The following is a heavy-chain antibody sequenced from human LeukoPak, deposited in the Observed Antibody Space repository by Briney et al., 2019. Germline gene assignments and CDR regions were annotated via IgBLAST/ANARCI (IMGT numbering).Heavy chain of an antibody. V-gene: IGHV1-69*05. Sequence: GASVKVSCKASGGTFSSYAISWVRQAPGQGLEWMGGIIPIFGTANYAQKFQGRVTITTDESTSTAYMELSSLRSEDTAVYYCARETLYYYDSSGYYFDYWGQGTLVTVSS. CDR3: ARETLYYYDSSGYYFDY. CDR2: IIPIFGTA. J-gene: IGHJ4*02. CDR1: GGTFSSYA. D-gene: IGHD3-22*01.